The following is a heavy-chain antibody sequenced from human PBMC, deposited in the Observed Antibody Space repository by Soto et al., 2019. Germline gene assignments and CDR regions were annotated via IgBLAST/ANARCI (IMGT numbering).Heavy chain of an antibody. Sequence: SVKVSCKASGGTFSSYAISWVRQAPGQGLEWMGWIIPIFGTTNYAQKFQGRVTMTADESTSTAYMELRSLRSDDTAVYYCARRITMVRGVKNWFDPWGQGTLVTVSS. CDR2: IIPIFGTT. J-gene: IGHJ5*02. CDR3: ARRITMVRGVKNWFDP. CDR1: GGTFSSYA. V-gene: IGHV1-69*13. D-gene: IGHD3-10*01.